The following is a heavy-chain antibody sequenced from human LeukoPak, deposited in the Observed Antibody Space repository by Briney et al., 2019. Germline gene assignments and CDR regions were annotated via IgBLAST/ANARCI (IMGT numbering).Heavy chain of an antibody. D-gene: IGHD2-15*01. J-gene: IGHJ4*02. CDR1: GFTFSSYA. V-gene: IGHV3-23*01. CDR2: ISGSGGST. Sequence: PGGSLRLSCAASGFTFSSYAMSWVPQAPGKGLEWVSAISGSGGSTYYADSVKGRFTISRDNSKNTLYLQMNSLRAEDTAVYYCAKAVNTPLGYCSGGSCPPGYWGQGTLVTVSS. CDR3: AKAVNTPLGYCSGGSCPPGY.